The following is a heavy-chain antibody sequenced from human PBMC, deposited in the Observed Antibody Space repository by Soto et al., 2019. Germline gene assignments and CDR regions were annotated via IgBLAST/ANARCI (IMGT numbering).Heavy chain of an antibody. CDR1: GFPFNNYG. Sequence: GGSLRVSCAASGFPFNNYGMHLVRQAPGKGLEWVAGISYDGSNTYYAESVKGRFTISRDNSMNMLYLQMLSLRTEDTAVYYCAKDRGRASTIARQKYFQHWGQGTMVTVS. V-gene: IGHV3-30*18. CDR3: AKDRGRASTIARQKYFQH. D-gene: IGHD6-6*01. CDR2: ISYDGSNT. J-gene: IGHJ1*01.